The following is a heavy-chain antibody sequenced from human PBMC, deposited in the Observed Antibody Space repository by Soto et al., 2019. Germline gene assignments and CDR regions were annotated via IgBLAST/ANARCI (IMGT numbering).Heavy chain of an antibody. D-gene: IGHD2-15*01. J-gene: IGHJ3*02. V-gene: IGHV1-69*13. CDR3: AGYKHLDAYCSGGSCYSNDAFDI. CDR2: IIPIFGTA. Sequence: ASVKVSCKASGGTFSSYAISWVRQAPGQGLEWMGGIIPIFGTANYAQKFQGRVTITADESTSTAYMELSSLRSEDTAVYYCAGYKHLDAYCSGGSCYSNDAFDIWGQGTMVTVSS. CDR1: GGTFSSYA.